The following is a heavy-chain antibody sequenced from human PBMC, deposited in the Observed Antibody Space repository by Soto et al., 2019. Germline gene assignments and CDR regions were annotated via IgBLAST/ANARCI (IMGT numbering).Heavy chain of an antibody. CDR1: GGSISSSSYF. Sequence: QLQLQESGPGLVKPSETLSLTCSVSGGSISSSSYFWGWIRQPPGKGLEWIGSIYYSGSTYYNPSLKSGLTVAVAASNHQFSLKLRSVTAADTAVYYCARHRSDFWFDPWGQGTLGTVSS. D-gene: IGHD6-25*01. CDR3: ARHRSDFWFDP. CDR2: IYYSGST. V-gene: IGHV4-39*01. J-gene: IGHJ5*02.